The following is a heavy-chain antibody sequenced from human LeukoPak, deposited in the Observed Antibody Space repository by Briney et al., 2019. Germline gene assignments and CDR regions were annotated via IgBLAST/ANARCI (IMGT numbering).Heavy chain of an antibody. J-gene: IGHJ4*02. CDR2: IRGSGDRT. CDR3: ARDRGGSYEVVYYFDY. Sequence: GGSLRLSCAASGFTFSSYAMSWVRQAPGKGLEWVSAIRGSGDRTHYADSVKGRFTISRDNSKNTLYLQMNSLRDEDTAVYYCARDRGGSYEVVYYFDYWGQGTLVTVSS. CDR1: GFTFSSYA. D-gene: IGHD1-26*01. V-gene: IGHV3-23*01.